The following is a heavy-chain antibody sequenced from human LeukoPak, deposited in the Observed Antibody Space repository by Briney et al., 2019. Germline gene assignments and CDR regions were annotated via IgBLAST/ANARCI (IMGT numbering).Heavy chain of an antibody. CDR3: AKIRRPATTYSYYGLDV. D-gene: IGHD1-26*01. J-gene: IGHJ6*02. V-gene: IGHV3-23*01. CDR2: ISGSGAST. Sequence: PGGSLRLSCAASEFTFSSYAMTWVRQAPGKGLEWISGISGSGASTYYPDSVKGRFTISRDNSKNTLYLQMNSLRAEDTAVYYCAKIRRPATTYSYYGLDVWGQGTTVTVSS. CDR1: EFTFSSYA.